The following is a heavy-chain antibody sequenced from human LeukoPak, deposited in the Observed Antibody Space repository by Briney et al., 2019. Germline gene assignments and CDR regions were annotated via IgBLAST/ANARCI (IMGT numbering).Heavy chain of an antibody. Sequence: GGSLRLSCAASGFTFSSYSMNWVRQAPGKGLEWVSSISSSSSYIYYADSVKGRFTISRDNAKNSLYLQMNSLRAEDTAVYYCACLSNVVVPAAMDWFDPWGQGTLVTVSS. V-gene: IGHV3-21*01. CDR3: ACLSNVVVPAAMDWFDP. D-gene: IGHD2-2*01. J-gene: IGHJ5*02. CDR2: ISSSSSYI. CDR1: GFTFSSYS.